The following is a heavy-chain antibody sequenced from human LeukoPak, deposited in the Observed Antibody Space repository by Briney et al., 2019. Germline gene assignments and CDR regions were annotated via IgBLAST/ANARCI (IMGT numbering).Heavy chain of an antibody. V-gene: IGHV3-9*01. CDR3: AKDREWELLGGDAFDV. CDR1: GFTFDDYA. Sequence: PGGSLRLSCAASGFTFDDYAMHWVRQAPGQGLEWVAGLSWNSHNINYADSVKGRFTISRDNANYPLYLQMDSLRPEDTALYYCAKDREWELLGGDAFDVWGQGTVVTVSS. CDR2: LSWNSHNI. D-gene: IGHD1-26*01. J-gene: IGHJ3*01.